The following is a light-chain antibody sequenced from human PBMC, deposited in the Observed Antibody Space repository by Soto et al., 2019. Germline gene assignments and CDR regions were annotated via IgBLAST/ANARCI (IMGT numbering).Light chain of an antibody. CDR1: QGINIC. V-gene: IGKV1-9*01. Sequence: DIQLTQSPSFLSASVGDRNTITCRASQGINICLAWFQQKPGKARNLLISAPSTLQSGVPSRFSGSGSETEFTLTRPSLQPEDSSTYYCQQLNSYPRTLGQGTKVEIK. CDR3: QQLNSYPRT. J-gene: IGKJ2*01. CDR2: APS.